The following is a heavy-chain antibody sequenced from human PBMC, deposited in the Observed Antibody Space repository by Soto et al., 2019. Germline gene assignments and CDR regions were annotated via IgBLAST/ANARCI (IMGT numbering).Heavy chain of an antibody. CDR3: ARGQTIFGFDP. V-gene: IGHV4-34*01. J-gene: IGHJ5*02. Sequence: PSETLSLTCTVYGGSFSGYYWSWIRQPPGKGLEWIGEINHSGSTNYNPSLKSRVTISVDTSKNQFSLKLSSVTAADTAVYYCARGQTIFGFDPWGQGTLVTVSS. CDR2: INHSGST. CDR1: GGSFSGYY. D-gene: IGHD3-3*01.